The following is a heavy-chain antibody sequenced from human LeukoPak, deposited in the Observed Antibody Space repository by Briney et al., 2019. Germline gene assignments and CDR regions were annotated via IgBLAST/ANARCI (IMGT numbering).Heavy chain of an antibody. Sequence: SETLSLTCAVYGGSFSGYYWSWIRQPPGKGLEWIGEINHSGSTNHNPSLKSRVTISVDTSKNQFSLKLSSVTAADTAVYYCARVNPGLRYFGYWGQGTLVTVSS. CDR3: ARVNPGLRYFGY. J-gene: IGHJ4*02. CDR2: INHSGST. D-gene: IGHD3-9*01. V-gene: IGHV4-34*01. CDR1: GGSFSGYY.